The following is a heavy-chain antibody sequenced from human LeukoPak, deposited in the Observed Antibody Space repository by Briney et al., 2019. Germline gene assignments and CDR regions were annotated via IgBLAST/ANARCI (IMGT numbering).Heavy chain of an antibody. CDR2: IYYSGST. CDR1: GGSISSYY. V-gene: IGHV4-59*01. D-gene: IGHD3-10*01. J-gene: IGHJ4*02. Sequence: PSETLSLTCTVSGGSISSYYWSWIRQPPGKGLEWIGYIYYSGSTNYNPSLKSRVTISVDTSKNQFSLKLSSVTAADTAVYYCTGNYYGSGSYADFDYWGQGTLVTVSS. CDR3: TGNYYGSGSYADFDY.